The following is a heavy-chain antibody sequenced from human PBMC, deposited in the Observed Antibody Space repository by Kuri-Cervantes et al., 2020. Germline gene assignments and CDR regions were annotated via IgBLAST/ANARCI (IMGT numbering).Heavy chain of an antibody. Sequence: GESLKISCAASRFSFSSFWMHWVRQAPGKGLVWVSRINTDGSHTGYADSVKGRFTTSRDNAKNILYLQMNSLRAEDTAVYYCAKQIGGAGLDYWGQGTLVTVSS. CDR1: RFSFSSFW. V-gene: IGHV3-74*01. D-gene: IGHD6-13*01. CDR3: AKQIGGAGLDY. CDR2: INTDGSHT. J-gene: IGHJ4*02.